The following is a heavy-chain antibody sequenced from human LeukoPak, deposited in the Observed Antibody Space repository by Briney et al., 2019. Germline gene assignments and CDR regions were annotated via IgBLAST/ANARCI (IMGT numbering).Heavy chain of an antibody. Sequence: SQTLSLTCAVSGDSISRGGYSWSWIRQPPGKGLEWIGYIYHSGSTYYNPSLKSRVTISVDRSKNQFSLKLSSVTAADTAVFYCARGPRNSGDAFDIWGQGTMVTVSS. CDR1: GDSISRGGYS. CDR2: IYHSGST. CDR3: ARGPRNSGDAFDI. J-gene: IGHJ3*02. D-gene: IGHD1-1*01. V-gene: IGHV4-30-2*01.